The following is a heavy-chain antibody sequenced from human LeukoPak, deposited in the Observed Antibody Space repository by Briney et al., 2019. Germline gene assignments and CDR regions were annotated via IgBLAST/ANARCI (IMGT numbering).Heavy chain of an antibody. Sequence: PSETLSLTCTVSGGSISNNNYYWGWIRQPPGKGLEWIGTIYYSGSTYYNPSLKSRVTISVDTSRNQFSLKLSSVTAADTAVYYCARRSYYDSSGNYYYWGQGTLVTVSS. J-gene: IGHJ4*02. V-gene: IGHV4-39*01. D-gene: IGHD3-22*01. CDR2: IYYSGST. CDR3: ARRSYYDSSGNYYY. CDR1: GGSISNNNYY.